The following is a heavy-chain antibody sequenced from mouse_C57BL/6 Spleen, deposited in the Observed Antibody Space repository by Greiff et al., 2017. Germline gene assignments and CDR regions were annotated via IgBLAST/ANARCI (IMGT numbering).Heavy chain of an antibody. Sequence: EVQLVESGPGLVKPSQSLSLTCSVTGYSITSGYYWNWIRQFPGKQLEWMGYISYDGSNNYNPSLKNRISITRDTSKNQFFLKLNSVTTEDTATYYGARDGYYDYDGYAMDYWGQGTSVTVSS. CDR1: GYSITSGYY. D-gene: IGHD2-4*01. CDR2: ISYDGSN. J-gene: IGHJ4*01. CDR3: ARDGYYDYDGYAMDY. V-gene: IGHV3-6*01.